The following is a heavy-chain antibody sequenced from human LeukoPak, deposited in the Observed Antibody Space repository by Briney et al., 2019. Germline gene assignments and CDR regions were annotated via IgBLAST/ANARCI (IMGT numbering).Heavy chain of an antibody. CDR2: TFAGYYYT. CDR3: ARHFHPAETTGGYFDL. CDR1: GYHFTPYW. V-gene: IGHV5-51*01. J-gene: IGHJ2*01. Sequence: GESLKTSRQSSGYHFTPYWIVWVRQIPGKGLEWMGITFAGYYYTIYSPPFQGQVTMSVDKSISTAYLQWSSLRAWDTAMYYCARHFHPAETTGGYFDLWGRGTLVTVSA. D-gene: IGHD4-17*01.